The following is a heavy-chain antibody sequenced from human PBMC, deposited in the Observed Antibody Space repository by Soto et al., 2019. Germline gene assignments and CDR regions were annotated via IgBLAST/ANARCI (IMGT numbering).Heavy chain of an antibody. Sequence: QVQLQESGPGLVKPSETLSLTCTVSGDSVNSRAYYWTWIRQPPGKGLEWLAYIYYSGNTNYNPSPRGRGPMTINPSKNQFPLTLNPVTVGDTAVDFCARGGGGGYWGQGTLVTVSS. CDR2: IYYSGNT. CDR3: ARGGGGGY. D-gene: IGHD3-16*01. CDR1: GDSVNSRAYY. V-gene: IGHV4-61*08. J-gene: IGHJ4*02.